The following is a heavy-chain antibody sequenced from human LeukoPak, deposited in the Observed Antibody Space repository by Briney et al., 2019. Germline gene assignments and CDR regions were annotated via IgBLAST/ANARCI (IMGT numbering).Heavy chain of an antibody. Sequence: DSVKGRFTISRDNVKKSLHLQMNSLRAEDTAVYYCARDEYSGLYYYMDVWGKGTTVTVSS. D-gene: IGHD5-12*01. V-gene: IGHV3-7*01. J-gene: IGHJ6*03. CDR3: ARDEYSGLYYYMDV.